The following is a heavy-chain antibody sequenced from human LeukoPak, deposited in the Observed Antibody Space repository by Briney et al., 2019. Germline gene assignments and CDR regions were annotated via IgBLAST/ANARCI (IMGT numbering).Heavy chain of an antibody. CDR2: MHYDGRNI. CDR3: AKVTMGDVWFDP. Sequence: GGSLRLSCAMSGFTLTSTGMHWVRQAPGRGLEWVAFMHYDGRNILYADSVKGRFSISTDNSKHMVYLQMSSLRAEDTAVYYCAKVTMGDVWFDPWGQRTLVTVSS. J-gene: IGHJ5*02. V-gene: IGHV3-30*02. CDR1: GFTLTSTG. D-gene: IGHD3-16*01.